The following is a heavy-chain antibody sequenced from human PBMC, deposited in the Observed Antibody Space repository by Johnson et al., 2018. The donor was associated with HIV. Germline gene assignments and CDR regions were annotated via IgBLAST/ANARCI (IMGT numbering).Heavy chain of an antibody. V-gene: IGHV3-30*02. Sequence: QVQLVESGGGVVQPGGSLRLSCAASGFTFSSYGMHWVRQAPGKGLEWVAFIRYDGSNKYYADSVKGRFTISRDNSKNTLYLQMNSLRAEDTAVYYCAKGGPVLQVLGWLPGRAFDIWGQGTMVTVSS. D-gene: IGHD3-3*01. CDR1: GFTFSSYG. CDR3: AKGGPVLQVLGWLPGRAFDI. J-gene: IGHJ3*02. CDR2: IRYDGSNK.